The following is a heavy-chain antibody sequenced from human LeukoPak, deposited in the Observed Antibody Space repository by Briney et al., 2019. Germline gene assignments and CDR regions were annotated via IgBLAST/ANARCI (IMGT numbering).Heavy chain of an antibody. CDR1: GGSISSGGYY. CDR3: ARNPMTTVAIDY. D-gene: IGHD4-11*01. V-gene: IGHV4-30-2*01. Sequence: PSETLSLTCTVSGGSISSGGYYWSWIRQPPGKGLEWIGYIYHSGSTSYNPSLKSRVTISVDRSKNQFSLKLSSVTAADTAVYYCARNPMTTVAIDYWGQGTLVTVSS. CDR2: IYHSGST. J-gene: IGHJ4*02.